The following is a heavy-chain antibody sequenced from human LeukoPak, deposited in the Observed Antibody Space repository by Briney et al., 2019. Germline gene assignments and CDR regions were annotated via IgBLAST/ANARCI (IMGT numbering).Heavy chain of an antibody. CDR2: IYYTGST. J-gene: IGHJ6*02. Sequence: SETLSLSCTVSGGSISSSYWSWIRQPPGKGLEWIGYIYYTGSTTYNPSLKSRVTISVDTPKNQFSLKLRSVTAADTAVYYCARGRVYCSGGSCFPLYYYYGMDVWGQGTTVTVSS. CDR3: ARGRVYCSGGSCFPLYYYYGMDV. V-gene: IGHV4-59*12. D-gene: IGHD2-15*01. CDR1: GGSISSSY.